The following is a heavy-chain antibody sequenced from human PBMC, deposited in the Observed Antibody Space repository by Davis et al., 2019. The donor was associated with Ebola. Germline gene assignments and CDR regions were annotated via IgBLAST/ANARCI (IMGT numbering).Heavy chain of an antibody. V-gene: IGHV1-18*01. CDR2: IAPYSGIT. Sequence: ASVQVSCKASGYTFTNYAFSWVRQAPGQGLEWMGWIAPYSGITNYAQNLQDRLTLTTDASTSTAYMELRGLASDDTAVYYCARDSGDMSYWGQGTLVTVSS. D-gene: IGHD2-21*01. CDR3: ARDSGDMSY. CDR1: GYTFTNYA. J-gene: IGHJ4*02.